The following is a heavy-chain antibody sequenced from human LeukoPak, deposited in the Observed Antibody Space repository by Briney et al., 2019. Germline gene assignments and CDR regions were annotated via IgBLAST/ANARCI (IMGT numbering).Heavy chain of an antibody. V-gene: IGHV4-59*01. CDR3: ATVVGPHWYFDL. CDR1: GGSISSYY. CDR2: IYYSGST. Sequence: SETLSLTCTVSGGSISSYYWSWIRQPPGKGLEWIGYIYYSGSTNYNPSLKSRVTISVDTSKNQFPLTLSSVTAADTAVYYCATVVGPHWYFDLWGRGTLVTVSS. J-gene: IGHJ2*01.